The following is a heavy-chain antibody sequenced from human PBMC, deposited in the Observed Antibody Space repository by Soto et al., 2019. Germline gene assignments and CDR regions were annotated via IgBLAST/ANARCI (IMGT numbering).Heavy chain of an antibody. Sequence: GASVKVSCKASGCTFSSYAISCVRQAPGQGLEWMGGIIPIFGTANYAQKFQGRVTITADESTSTAYMELSSLRSEDTAVYYCARDLLGVPTIFGVVTQYYYYGMDVWGQGTTVTVSS. D-gene: IGHD3-3*01. CDR2: IIPIFGTA. V-gene: IGHV1-69*13. CDR1: GCTFSSYA. J-gene: IGHJ6*02. CDR3: ARDLLGVPTIFGVVTQYYYYGMDV.